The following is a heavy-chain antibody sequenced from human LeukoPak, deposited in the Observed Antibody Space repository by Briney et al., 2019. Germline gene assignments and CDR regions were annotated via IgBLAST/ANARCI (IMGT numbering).Heavy chain of an antibody. Sequence: PGGSLRLSCAASGFTFSSYAMRWVRQAQGKGLEWVSEISGSGSDTYYADSVKGRFTISRDNSKNTLYLQMSSLRAEDTAVYYCAKRLAYGSGGSDYFDFWGQGTLVTVSS. J-gene: IGHJ4*02. CDR2: ISGSGSDT. CDR3: AKRLAYGSGGSDYFDF. CDR1: GFTFSSYA. D-gene: IGHD3-10*01. V-gene: IGHV3-23*01.